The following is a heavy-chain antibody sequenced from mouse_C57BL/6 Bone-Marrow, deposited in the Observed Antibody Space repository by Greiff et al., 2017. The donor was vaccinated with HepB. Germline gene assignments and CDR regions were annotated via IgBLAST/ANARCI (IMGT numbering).Heavy chain of an antibody. V-gene: IGHV7-3*01. CDR2: IRNKANGYTT. J-gene: IGHJ4*01. Sequence: EVMLVESGGGLVQPGGSLSLSCAASGFTFTDYYMSWVRQPPGKALEWLGFIRNKANGYTTEYSASVKGRFTISRDNSQSILYLQMNALRAEDSATYYCARYRDYDGDFSYAMDYWGQGTSVTVSS. CDR1: GFTFTDYY. CDR3: ARYRDYDGDFSYAMDY. D-gene: IGHD2-4*01.